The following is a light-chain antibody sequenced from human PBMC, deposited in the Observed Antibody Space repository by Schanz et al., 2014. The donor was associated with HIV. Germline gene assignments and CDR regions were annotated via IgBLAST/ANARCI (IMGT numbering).Light chain of an antibody. CDR1: SSNFRSNA. V-gene: IGLV1-44*01. Sequence: QSVLTQPPSASGTPGQRVTISCSGSSSNFRSNAVNWYQQLPGTAPRLVIYNTFHRPSGVPDRFSGSQSGTSASLAIGGLQSEDESDFFCATWDDSLDGWVFGGGTKLTVL. J-gene: IGLJ3*02. CDR3: ATWDDSLDGWV. CDR2: NTF.